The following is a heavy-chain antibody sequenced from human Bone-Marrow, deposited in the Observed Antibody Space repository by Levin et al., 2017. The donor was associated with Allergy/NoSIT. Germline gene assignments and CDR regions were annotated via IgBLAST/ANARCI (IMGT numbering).Heavy chain of an antibody. Sequence: SQTLSLTCTVSGGSISSGGYYWSWIRQHPGKGLEWIGYIYYSGSTYYNPSLKSRVTISVDTSKNQFSLKLSSVTAADTAVYYCARDKGKELGAGGMDVWGQGTTVTVSS. CDR3: ARDKGKELGAGGMDV. D-gene: IGHD7-27*01. CDR2: IYYSGST. CDR1: GGSISSGGYY. J-gene: IGHJ6*02. V-gene: IGHV4-31*03.